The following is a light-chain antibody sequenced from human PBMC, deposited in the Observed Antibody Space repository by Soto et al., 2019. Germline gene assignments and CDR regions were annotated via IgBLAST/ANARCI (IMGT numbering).Light chain of an antibody. J-gene: IGKJ1*01. CDR2: DAS. Sequence: DIQMTQSPSTLSASVGDRVTITCRASQNIDDYLAWYQHKPGKAPKLLIYDASNLDSGVPSRFSGSGSGTEFSLTISNLQPDDCATYYCQQYENYWTFGQGTKVDIK. CDR3: QQYENYWT. CDR1: QNIDDY. V-gene: IGKV1-5*01.